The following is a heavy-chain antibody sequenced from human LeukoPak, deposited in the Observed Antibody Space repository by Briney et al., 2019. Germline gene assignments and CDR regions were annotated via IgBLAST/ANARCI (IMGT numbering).Heavy chain of an antibody. Sequence: GGSLRLSCATSGFTFSTYGMHWVRQAPGKGLEWVAVIWYDGSNKYYADSVKGRFTISRDNSKNTLYLQMNSLRAEDTAVYYCARGAGYNYPYYFDYWGQGTLVTVSS. J-gene: IGHJ4*02. CDR2: IWYDGSNK. CDR1: GFTFSTYG. V-gene: IGHV3-33*01. CDR3: ARGAGYNYPYYFDY. D-gene: IGHD5-24*01.